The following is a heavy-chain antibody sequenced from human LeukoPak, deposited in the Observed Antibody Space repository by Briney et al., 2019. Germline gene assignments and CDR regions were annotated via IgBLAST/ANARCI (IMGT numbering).Heavy chain of an antibody. CDR2: INHSGST. CDR3: ASWEWPTGYYFDY. J-gene: IGHJ4*02. CDR1: GGSFSGHY. D-gene: IGHD3-3*01. Sequence: PSETLSLTCAVYGGSFSGHYWSWIRQPPGKGLEWIGEINHSGSTNYNPSLKSRVTISVDTSKNQFSLKLSSVTAADTAVYYCASWEWPTGYYFDYWGQGTLVTVSS. V-gene: IGHV4-34*01.